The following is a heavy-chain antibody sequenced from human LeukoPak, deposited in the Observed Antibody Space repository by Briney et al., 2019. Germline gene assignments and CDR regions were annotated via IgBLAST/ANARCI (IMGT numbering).Heavy chain of an antibody. Sequence: ASVKVSCKASGYTFTSYGISWVRQAPGQGLEWTGWISAYNGNTNYAQKLQGRVTMTTDTSTSTAYMELRSLRSDDTAVYYCARDYGSGIPQSWFDPWGQGTLVTVSS. D-gene: IGHD3-10*01. CDR1: GYTFTSYG. J-gene: IGHJ5*02. CDR2: ISAYNGNT. V-gene: IGHV1-18*01. CDR3: ARDYGSGIPQSWFDP.